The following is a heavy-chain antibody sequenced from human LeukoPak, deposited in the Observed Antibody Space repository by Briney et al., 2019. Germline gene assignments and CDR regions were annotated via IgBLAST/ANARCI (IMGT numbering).Heavy chain of an antibody. CDR2: ISGSGGST. CDR3: ARYLGYYDSSGYYYYWYFDL. D-gene: IGHD3-22*01. J-gene: IGHJ2*01. Sequence: GGSLRLSCAASGFTFSSYAMSWVRQAPGKGLEWVSAISGSGGSTYYADSVKGRFTISRDNSKNTLYLQMNSLRAEDTAVYYCARYLGYYDSSGYYYYWYFDLWGRGTLVTVSS. V-gene: IGHV3-23*01. CDR1: GFTFSSYA.